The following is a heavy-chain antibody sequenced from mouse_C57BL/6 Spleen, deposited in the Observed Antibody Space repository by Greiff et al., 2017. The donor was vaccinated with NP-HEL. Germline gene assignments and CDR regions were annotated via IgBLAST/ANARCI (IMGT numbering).Heavy chain of an antibody. CDR3: ARSYYGTLYAMDY. V-gene: IGHV1-76*01. CDR2: IYPGSGNT. J-gene: IGHJ4*01. CDR1: GYTFTDYY. D-gene: IGHD1-1*01. Sequence: VKLMESGAELVRPGASVKLSCEASGYTFTDYYINWVKQRPGQGLEWIARIYPGSGNTYYNEKFKGKATLTAEKSSSTAYMQLSSLTSEDSAVYFCARSYYGTLYAMDYWGQGTSVTVSS.